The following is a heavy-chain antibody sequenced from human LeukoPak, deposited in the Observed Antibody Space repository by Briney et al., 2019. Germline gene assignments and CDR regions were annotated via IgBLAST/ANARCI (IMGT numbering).Heavy chain of an antibody. CDR3: AREWNPSGWVDYFDS. CDR1: GGSISSNY. J-gene: IGHJ4*02. V-gene: IGHV4-4*07. CDR2: IYTSGST. Sequence: SETLSLTCSASGGSISSNYWSWIRQPAGKGLESIGRIYTSGSTKYNPSLKSRVTMSVDTSKNQFSLKLSSVTSTDTAVYYCAREWNPSGWVDYFDSWGQGTLVTVSS. D-gene: IGHD1-1*01.